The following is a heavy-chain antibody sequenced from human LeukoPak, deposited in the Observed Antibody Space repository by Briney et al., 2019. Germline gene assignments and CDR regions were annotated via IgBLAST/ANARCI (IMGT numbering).Heavy chain of an antibody. Sequence: GGSLRLSCAASGFTFSTYWMSWVRQAPGKGLEWVANIKQDGSEKYYVDSVKGRFTISRDNAENSLYLQMNSLRAEDTAVYYCAKDKEAGTAGYYYGMDVWGQGTTVTVSS. J-gene: IGHJ6*02. V-gene: IGHV3-7*01. CDR3: AKDKEAGTAGYYYGMDV. CDR1: GFTFSTYW. CDR2: IKQDGSEK. D-gene: IGHD1-7*01.